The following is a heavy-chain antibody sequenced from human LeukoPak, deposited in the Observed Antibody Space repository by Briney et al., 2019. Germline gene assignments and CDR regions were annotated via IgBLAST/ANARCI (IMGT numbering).Heavy chain of an antibody. V-gene: IGHV4-61*08. Sequence: SQTLSLTCTVSGNSISSGDNYWRWIRQPPGKGLERIGYIYYSGSTKYNPALKSRVTISIDSSKNQFSLNLSSVTAAGTAVYYCARGTVTMDYWGRGTLVTVSS. J-gene: IGHJ4*02. CDR3: ARGTVTMDY. D-gene: IGHD4-17*01. CDR1: GNSISSGDNY. CDR2: IYYSGST.